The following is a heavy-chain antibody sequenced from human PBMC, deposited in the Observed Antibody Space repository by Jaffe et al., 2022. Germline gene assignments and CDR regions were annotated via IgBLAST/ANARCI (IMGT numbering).Heavy chain of an antibody. D-gene: IGHD1-1*01. J-gene: IGHJ6*03. Sequence: QVQLQESGPGLVKPSETLSLTCTVSGGSISSYYWSWIRQPPGKGLEWIGYIYYSGSTNYNPSLKSRVTISVDTSKNQFSLKLSSVTAADTAVYYCARVGTGNSYYYYYYMDVWGKGTTVTVSS. V-gene: IGHV4-59*01. CDR2: IYYSGST. CDR3: ARVGTGNSYYYYYYMDV. CDR1: GGSISSYY.